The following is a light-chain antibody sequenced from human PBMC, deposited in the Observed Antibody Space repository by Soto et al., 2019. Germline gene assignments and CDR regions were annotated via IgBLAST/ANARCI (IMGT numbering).Light chain of an antibody. CDR1: QTITTR. Sequence: DIQMTQSPSTLSASVGDRVTITCRASQTITTRLAWYQQKPGKAPKLLIYDASTLESGVPSRFSGSGFGTEFSLTISSLQPDDSATYYCQQSYSSPRTFGQGTKVESK. J-gene: IGKJ1*01. V-gene: IGKV1-5*01. CDR2: DAS. CDR3: QQSYSSPRT.